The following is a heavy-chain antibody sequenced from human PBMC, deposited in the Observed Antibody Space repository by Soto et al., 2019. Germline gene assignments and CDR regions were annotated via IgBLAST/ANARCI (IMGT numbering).Heavy chain of an antibody. CDR1: GGSVSSGSYY. D-gene: IGHD3-16*01. Sequence: PSETLSLTCAVSGGSVSSGSYYGSWIRQPPGKGLEWIGYIYYSGSTNYNPSLKSRVTISVDTSKNQFSLKLSSVTAADTAVYYCARVSLGDGMDVWGQGTTVTVSS. CDR2: IYYSGST. J-gene: IGHJ6*02. V-gene: IGHV4-61*01. CDR3: ARVSLGDGMDV.